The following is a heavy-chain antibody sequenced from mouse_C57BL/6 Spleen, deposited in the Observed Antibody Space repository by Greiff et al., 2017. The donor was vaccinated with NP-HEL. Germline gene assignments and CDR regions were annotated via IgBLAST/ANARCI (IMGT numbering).Heavy chain of an antibody. CDR3: ARRDYDRYFDV. CDR2: ISSGSSSI. J-gene: IGHJ1*03. D-gene: IGHD2-4*01. CDR1: GFTFSDYG. V-gene: IGHV5-17*01. Sequence: EVMLVESGGGVVKPGGSLKLSCAASGFTFSDYGMHWVRQAPEKGLEWVAYISSGSSSIYYADTVKGRCTISRDNAKNTLYLQMTSLRSEDTDMYYCARRDYDRYFDVWGTGTTVTVSS.